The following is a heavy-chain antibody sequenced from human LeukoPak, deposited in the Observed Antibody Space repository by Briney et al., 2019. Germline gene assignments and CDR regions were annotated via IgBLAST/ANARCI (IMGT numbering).Heavy chain of an antibody. Sequence: SETLCLTCAASGFTISSHYWSWIRQPPGKGLEWVGYICYSGSTIYNASLKSRGTISAEASENKFSLMLSSMTAADATVDYCARDSSHAHPLTAFDIWGQGTMVTISS. CDR2: ICYSGST. CDR1: GFTISSHY. CDR3: ARDSSHAHPLTAFDI. J-gene: IGHJ3*02. V-gene: IGHV4-59*11. D-gene: IGHD2-8*01.